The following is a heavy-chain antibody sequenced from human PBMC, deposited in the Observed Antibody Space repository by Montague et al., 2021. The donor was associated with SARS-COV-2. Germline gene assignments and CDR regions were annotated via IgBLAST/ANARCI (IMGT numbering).Heavy chain of an antibody. J-gene: IGHJ4*02. CDR1: GFTFDDYG. Sequence: SRRLSLSVSGFTFDDYGMSWVRQVPGKGLEWVSGISRSGDRTAYGDSVKGRFIISRDNAKNSLHLQMNSLRVEDTAFYYCSRGGGMIRGVVDFWGQGILGSVSS. CDR2: ISRSGDRT. D-gene: IGHD3-10*01. V-gene: IGHV3-20*03. CDR3: SRGGGMIRGVVDF.